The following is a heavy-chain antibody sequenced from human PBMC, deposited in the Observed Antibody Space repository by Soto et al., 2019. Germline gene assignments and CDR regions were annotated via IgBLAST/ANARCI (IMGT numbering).Heavy chain of an antibody. CDR3: AKDQLEDYYYGMDV. Sequence: VQMVESGGGVVQPGRSLRLSCAASGFTFSSYGMHWVRQAPGKGLEWVSAISGSGGSTYYADSVKGRFTISRDNSKNTLYLQMNSLRAEDTAVYYCAKDQLEDYYYGMDVWGQGTTVTVSS. V-gene: IGHV3-23*04. D-gene: IGHD6-6*01. CDR1: GFTFSSYG. J-gene: IGHJ6*02. CDR2: ISGSGGST.